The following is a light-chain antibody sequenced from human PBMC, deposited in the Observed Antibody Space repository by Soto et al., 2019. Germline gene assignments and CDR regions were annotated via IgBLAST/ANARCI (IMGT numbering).Light chain of an antibody. CDR3: QHYNSYSEA. V-gene: IGKV1-5*01. Sequence: DIQMTQSPSTLSASVGDTVSITCRASQTFRSSLAWYQQKPGEAPKVLIFDGVNLESGVPSRFSGSGSGTEFTLTISSLQPDDFATYYCQHYNSYSEAFGQGTKV. CDR1: QTFRSS. J-gene: IGKJ1*01. CDR2: DGV.